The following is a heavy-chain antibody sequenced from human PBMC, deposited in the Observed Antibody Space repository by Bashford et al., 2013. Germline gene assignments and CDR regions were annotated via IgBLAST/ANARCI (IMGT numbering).Heavy chain of an antibody. V-gene: IGHV1-46*04. CDR1: GFTFTNNY. CDR3: AREGALYFDQTRSEAFDI. Sequence: VASVKVSCVASGFTFTNNYMHWVRQAPGQGLEWMGIINPSGGSTSYAQKLQGRVTMTTDTSTSTAYMELRSLRSDDTAVYYCAREGALYFDQTRSEAFDIWGQGTMVTVSS. D-gene: IGHD3-22*01. CDR2: INPSGGST. J-gene: IGHJ3*02.